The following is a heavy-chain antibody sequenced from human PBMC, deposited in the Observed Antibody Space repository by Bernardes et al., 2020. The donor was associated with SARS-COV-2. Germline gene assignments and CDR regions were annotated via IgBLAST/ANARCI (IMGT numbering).Heavy chain of an antibody. Sequence: GGSLRLSCSASGFSFSTYVMYWVRQGPGKGPEFVSSISGDGDTAYYADSVQGRFTISRDNSKNMLFLQMSSLRPDDTAVYYCVKVMFETISITSASIFDSWGQGTLVTVSS. CDR1: GFSFSTYV. D-gene: IGHD3-16*01. CDR2: ISGDGDTA. CDR3: VKVMFETISITSASIFDS. V-gene: IGHV3-64D*06. J-gene: IGHJ4*02.